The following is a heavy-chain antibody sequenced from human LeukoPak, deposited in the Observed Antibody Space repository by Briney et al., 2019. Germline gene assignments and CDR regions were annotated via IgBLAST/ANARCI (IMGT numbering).Heavy chain of an antibody. D-gene: IGHD1-26*01. CDR1: GYTFNNYW. Sequence: ASVKVSCKASGYTFNNYWIGWVRQVPGRGLEWMGMRYPDGSASTYHPSFEGRVTISADQSVTTAYLEWNSLKASDTALYYCVRQGLQSGTYPAYWGPGTLVTVSS. CDR2: RYPDGSAS. CDR3: VRQGLQSGTYPAY. J-gene: IGHJ4*02. V-gene: IGHV5-51*01.